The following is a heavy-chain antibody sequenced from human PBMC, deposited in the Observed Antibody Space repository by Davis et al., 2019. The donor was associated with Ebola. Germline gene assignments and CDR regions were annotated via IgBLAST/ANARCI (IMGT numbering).Heavy chain of an antibody. D-gene: IGHD3-10*02. V-gene: IGHV4-39*07. CDR2: IFYNGNT. Sequence: SETLSLTCTVSGGSFSSSSYYWGWIRQPPGKGLVWIGSIFYNGNTYYNPSLKSRVTISVDKSKNQFSLKLSSVTAADTAVYYCARAPHITMSPLYYYYGMDVWGKGTTVTVSS. CDR3: ARAPHITMSPLYYYYGMDV. CDR1: GGSFSSSSYY. J-gene: IGHJ6*04.